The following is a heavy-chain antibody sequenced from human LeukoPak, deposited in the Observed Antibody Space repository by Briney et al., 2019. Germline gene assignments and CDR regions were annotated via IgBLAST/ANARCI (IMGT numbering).Heavy chain of an antibody. V-gene: IGHV3-64D*09. J-gene: IGHJ4*02. CDR1: GFTFSSYA. D-gene: IGHD3-10*01. CDR3: ARDRSSLGLWFGELRN. CDR2: ISSNGAGT. Sequence: PGGSLRLSCSASGFTFSSYAMHWVRQAPGKGLEYVSAISSNGAGTYYADSVKGRFAISRDNSKNTLYLQMSSLRAEDTAVYYCARDRSSLGLWFGELRNWGQGTLVTVSS.